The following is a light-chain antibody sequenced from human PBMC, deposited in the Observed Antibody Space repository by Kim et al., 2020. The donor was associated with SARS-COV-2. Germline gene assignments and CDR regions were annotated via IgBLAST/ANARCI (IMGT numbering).Light chain of an antibody. CDR2: AAY. Sequence: SASVGDRVTISWRASQGISKYLVWFQQNTGKASKSLIYAAYSVQSGVPSKFSGCGSGTDFTLTISSLQPEDFATYYCQQYKSYPYTFGQGTNLEI. V-gene: IGKV1-16*02. J-gene: IGKJ2*01. CDR1: QGISKY. CDR3: QQYKSYPYT.